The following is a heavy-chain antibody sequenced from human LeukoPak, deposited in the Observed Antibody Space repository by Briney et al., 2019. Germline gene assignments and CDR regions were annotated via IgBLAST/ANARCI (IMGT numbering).Heavy chain of an antibody. J-gene: IGHJ4*02. CDR1: GYSFTDYW. CDR3: ARPSSLYGGTSEDY. V-gene: IGHV5-51*01. CDR2: IYPGDSDT. D-gene: IGHD4-23*01. Sequence: GESLRISCKASGYSFTDYWIVWVRQMPGKGLEWMGAIYPGDSDTRYSPSLDGQVTISADKSVSTTYLQWSSLQASDTAMYYCARPSSLYGGTSEDYWGQGTLVTVSS.